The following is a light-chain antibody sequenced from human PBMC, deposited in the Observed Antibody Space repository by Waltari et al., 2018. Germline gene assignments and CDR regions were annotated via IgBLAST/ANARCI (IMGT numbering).Light chain of an antibody. Sequence: QSVLTQPPSVSEAPRQRVTISCSGTLFNIGNNAVSWYQQLPGRAPTLLLSHNDQRPPGVSDRFSGSKSGTSASLAISGLQSEDEGEYFCSAWDDSLDGPVFGGGTKVTVL. J-gene: IGLJ3*02. CDR2: HND. CDR3: SAWDDSLDGPV. V-gene: IGLV1-36*01. CDR1: LFNIGNNA.